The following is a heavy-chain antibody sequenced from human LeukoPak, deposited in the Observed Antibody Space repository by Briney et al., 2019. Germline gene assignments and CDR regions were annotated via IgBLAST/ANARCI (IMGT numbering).Heavy chain of an antibody. Sequence: GGSLRLSCAASGFTFSSYGMHWVRQAPGKGLEWVAFIRYDGSNKYYADSVKGRFTISRDNSKNTLYLQMNSLRAEDTAVYYCAKEGSLGSGELFGFDYWGQGTLVTVSS. CDR3: AKEGSLGSGELFGFDY. J-gene: IGHJ4*02. CDR2: IRYDGSNK. CDR1: GFTFSSYG. D-gene: IGHD3-10*01. V-gene: IGHV3-30*02.